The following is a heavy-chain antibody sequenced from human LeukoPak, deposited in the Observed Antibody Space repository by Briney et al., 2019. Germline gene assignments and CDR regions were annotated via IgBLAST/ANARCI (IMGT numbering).Heavy chain of an antibody. Sequence: GGSLRLSCVASGFTFSNAWMSWVRQAPGKGLEWVGRIKSKTDGGTTDYAAPVKGRFTISRDDSKNTLYLQKNSLKTEDTAVYYCAWFGELSGYYYYYGMDVWGKGTGDTVSS. CDR1: GFTFSNAW. J-gene: IGHJ6*04. CDR2: IKSKTDGGTT. D-gene: IGHD3-10*01. CDR3: AWFGELSGYYYYYGMDV. V-gene: IGHV3-15*01.